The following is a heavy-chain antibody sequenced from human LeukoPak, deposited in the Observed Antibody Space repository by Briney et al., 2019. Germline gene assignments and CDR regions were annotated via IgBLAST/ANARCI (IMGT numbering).Heavy chain of an antibody. CDR2: INPNSGDT. Sequence: ASVKVSCKASGYTFTGYHMHWVRQAPGQGLEWMGWINPNSGDTNYAQKFQGRVTMTRDTSISTAYMELSRLRSDDTAVYYCARDYCSSTSCLFDYWGQGTLVTVSS. J-gene: IGHJ4*02. CDR3: ARDYCSSTSCLFDY. CDR1: GYTFTGYH. V-gene: IGHV1-2*02. D-gene: IGHD2-2*01.